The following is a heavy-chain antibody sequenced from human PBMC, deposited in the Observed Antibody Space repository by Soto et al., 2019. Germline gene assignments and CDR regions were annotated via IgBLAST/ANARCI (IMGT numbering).Heavy chain of an antibody. D-gene: IGHD2-2*01. Sequence: GGSLRLSCAASGFTFSSYSMNWVRQAPGKGLEWVSYISSSSSTIYYADSVKGRFTISRDNAKNSLYLQMNSLRDEDTAVYYCARDPEVGVVVPAAIRWFDPWGQGTLVTVSS. CDR1: GFTFSSYS. J-gene: IGHJ5*02. CDR2: ISSSSSTI. V-gene: IGHV3-48*02. CDR3: ARDPEVGVVVPAAIRWFDP.